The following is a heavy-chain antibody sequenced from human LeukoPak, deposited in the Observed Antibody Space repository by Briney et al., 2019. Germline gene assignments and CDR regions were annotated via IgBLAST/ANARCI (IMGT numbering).Heavy chain of an antibody. J-gene: IGHJ3*02. V-gene: IGHV4-4*07. Sequence: SETLSLTCTVSGGSISSYYWSWIRQPAGKGLGWIGRIYTSGSTNYNPSLKSRVTMSVDTSKNQFSLKLSSVTAADTAVYYCARDWRDYYDSSGYYWDDAFDIWGQGTMVTVSS. CDR3: ARDWRDYYDSSGYYWDDAFDI. D-gene: IGHD3-22*01. CDR2: IYTSGST. CDR1: GGSISSYY.